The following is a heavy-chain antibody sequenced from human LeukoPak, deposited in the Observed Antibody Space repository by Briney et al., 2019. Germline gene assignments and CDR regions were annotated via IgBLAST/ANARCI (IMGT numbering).Heavy chain of an antibody. Sequence: GGSLRLSCAASGFTFDDYAMYWVRQAPGKGLEWVSGISWNSGSIGYADSVKGRFTISRDNAKNSLYLQMNSLRAEDTALYYCAKAKPTSPYYYGMDVWGQATTVTASS. CDR3: AKAKPTSPYYYGMDV. J-gene: IGHJ6*02. CDR1: GFTFDDYA. CDR2: ISWNSGSI. D-gene: IGHD4-11*01. V-gene: IGHV3-9*01.